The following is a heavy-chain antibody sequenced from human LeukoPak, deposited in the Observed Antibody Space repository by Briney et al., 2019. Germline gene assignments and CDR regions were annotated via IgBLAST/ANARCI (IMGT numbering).Heavy chain of an antibody. D-gene: IGHD6-13*01. CDR2: IGGSGGST. Sequence: GGSLRLSCAASGFTFSSYAMSWVRQAPGKGLEWVSAIGGSGGSTYYADSVKGRFTISRDNSKNTLYLQMNSLRAEDTAVYYCAKGTSWYSSSWEFDYWGQGTLVTVSS. J-gene: IGHJ4*02. V-gene: IGHV3-23*01. CDR3: AKGTSWYSSSWEFDY. CDR1: GFTFSSYA.